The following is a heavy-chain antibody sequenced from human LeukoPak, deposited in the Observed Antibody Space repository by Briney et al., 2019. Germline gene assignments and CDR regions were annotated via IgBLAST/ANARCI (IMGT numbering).Heavy chain of an antibody. CDR3: ARDQTYYYGSGCYPDYYYYGMDV. Sequence: GGSLRLSCAASGFTVSGNYMSWVPQAPGKGLEWVSVIYSGGSTYYADSVKGRFTISRDNSKNTLYLQMNSLRAEDTAVYYCARDQTYYYGSGCYPDYYYYGMDVWSQGTTVTVSS. CDR2: IYSGGST. J-gene: IGHJ6*02. CDR1: GFTVSGNY. D-gene: IGHD3-10*01. V-gene: IGHV3-66*01.